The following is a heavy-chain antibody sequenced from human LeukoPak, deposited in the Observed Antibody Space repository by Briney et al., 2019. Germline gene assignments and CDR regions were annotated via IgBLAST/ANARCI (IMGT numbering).Heavy chain of an antibody. D-gene: IGHD2-2*01. J-gene: IGHJ5*02. V-gene: IGHV4-30-4*08. Sequence: SQTLSLTCTVSGGSISSGDYYWSWIRQPPGKGLEWIGYIYYSGSTYYNPSLKSRVTISVDTSKNQFSLKLSSVTAADTAVYYCARDSHCSSTSCYPEYNWFDPWGQGTLVTVSS. CDR2: IYYSGST. CDR3: ARDSHCSSTSCYPEYNWFDP. CDR1: GGSISSGDYY.